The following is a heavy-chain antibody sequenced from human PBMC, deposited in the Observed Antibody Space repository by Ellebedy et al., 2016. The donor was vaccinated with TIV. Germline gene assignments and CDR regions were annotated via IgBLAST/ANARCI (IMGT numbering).Heavy chain of an antibody. CDR2: IYRGGTKT. D-gene: IGHD3-22*01. CDR1: GFSFSTYA. J-gene: IGHJ4*02. CDR3: AKGRGGGSDSSAPRYYFDY. Sequence: GESLKISCVGSGFSFSTYATAWVRQTPGKGLEWVSGIYRGGTKTYYADSVKGRFTISRDNSKNTMYLEMNSLRAEDTAIYYCAKGRGGGSDSSAPRYYFDYWGLGTLVTVSS. V-gene: IGHV3-23*03.